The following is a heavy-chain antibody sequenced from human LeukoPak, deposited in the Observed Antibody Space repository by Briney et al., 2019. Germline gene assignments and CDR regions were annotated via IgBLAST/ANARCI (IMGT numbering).Heavy chain of an antibody. CDR2: IWSDATNQ. CDR3: AKDAQRGFDYSNSLEH. D-gene: IGHD4-11*01. J-gene: IGHJ4*02. Sequence: GTSLRLSCEASGFTFSHFGMHWVRQAPGKGLEWVAVIWSDATNQYYGDSVKGRFTISRDNFKKTVSLQMDSLRAEDTAVYYSAKDAQRGFDYSNSLEHWGQGSLVTVSS. V-gene: IGHV3-33*06. CDR1: GFTFSHFG.